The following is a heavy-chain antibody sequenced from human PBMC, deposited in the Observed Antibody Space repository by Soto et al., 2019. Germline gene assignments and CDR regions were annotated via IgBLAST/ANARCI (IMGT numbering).Heavy chain of an antibody. CDR3: ARPPVGLDTISYFDY. CDR1: GDSVSSVGFH. J-gene: IGHJ4*02. CDR2: IYNGGST. V-gene: IGHV4-30-4*01. D-gene: IGHD3-3*01. Sequence: QVQLQESGPGLVKPSETLSLTCTVSGDSVSSVGFHWAWLRRPPGKGLEWIGYIYNGGSTYYRPSLESRMHMSLDATSTHYSLRLTSGTAADTAVYFCARPPVGLDTISYFDYWGQGKLVTVSS.